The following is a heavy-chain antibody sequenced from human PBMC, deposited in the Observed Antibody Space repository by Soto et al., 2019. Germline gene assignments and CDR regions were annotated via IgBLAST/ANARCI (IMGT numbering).Heavy chain of an antibody. CDR3: ARNEEVMTGYAFDI. J-gene: IGHJ3*02. CDR2: IYYSGST. D-gene: IGHD2-21*01. Sequence: QLQLQESGPGLVKPSETLSLTCTVSGGSISSSSYYWGWIRQPPGKGLEWIGSIYYSGSTYYNPSLKSRVTISVDTSENQFSLKLSSVTAADTAVYYCARNEEVMTGYAFDIWGQGTMVTVSS. V-gene: IGHV4-39*01. CDR1: GGSISSSSYY.